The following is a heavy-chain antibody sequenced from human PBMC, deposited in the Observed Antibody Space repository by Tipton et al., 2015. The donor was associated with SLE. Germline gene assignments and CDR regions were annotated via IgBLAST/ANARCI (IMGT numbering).Heavy chain of an antibody. CDR1: GGSISSYY. Sequence: TLSLTCTVSGGSISSYYWSWIRQPPGKGLEWIGYIYYSGSTNYNPSLKSRVTISVDTSKNQSSLKLSSVTAADTAVYYCARTDGGNSRSWFDPWGQGTLVTVSS. J-gene: IGHJ5*02. D-gene: IGHD4-23*01. CDR2: IYYSGST. CDR3: ARTDGGNSRSWFDP. V-gene: IGHV4-59*08.